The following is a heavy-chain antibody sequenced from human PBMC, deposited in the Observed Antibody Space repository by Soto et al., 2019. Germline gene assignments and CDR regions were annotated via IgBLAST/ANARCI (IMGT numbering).Heavy chain of an antibody. CDR3: ARASSGVPVGYYYYGMDV. CDR1: GGSISSYY. D-gene: IGHD3-10*01. V-gene: IGHV4-59*01. Sequence: SETLSLTCTVSGGSISSYYWSWIRQPPGKGLEWIGYIYYSGSTNYNPSLESQVTISVDTSKNQFSLKLSSVTAADTAVYYCARASSGVPVGYYYYGMDVWGQGTTVTVSS. J-gene: IGHJ6*02. CDR2: IYYSGST.